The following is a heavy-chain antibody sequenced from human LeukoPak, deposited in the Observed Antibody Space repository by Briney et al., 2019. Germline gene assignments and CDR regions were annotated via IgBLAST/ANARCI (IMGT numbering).Heavy chain of an antibody. D-gene: IGHD5-18*01. J-gene: IGHJ5*02. CDR2: IYYSGST. V-gene: IGHV4-59*01. Sequence: SETLSLTCAVYGGSFRGYYWSWIRQPPGKGLEWIGYIYYSGSTNYNPSLKSRVTISVDTSKNQFSLKLSSVTAADTAVYYCARDNGYSYGYAWFDPWGQGTLVTVSS. CDR3: ARDNGYSYGYAWFDP. CDR1: GGSFRGYY.